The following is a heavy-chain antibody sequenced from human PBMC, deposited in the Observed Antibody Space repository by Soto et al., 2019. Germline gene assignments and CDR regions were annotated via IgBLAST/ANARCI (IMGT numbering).Heavy chain of an antibody. D-gene: IGHD1-1*01. CDR3: AKDPPRSPSGYMFDC. V-gene: IGHV3-23*01. J-gene: IGHJ4*02. CDR1: GFTFSTYA. Sequence: EVQLLESGGKLVQPGGSLTLSCAASGFTFSTYAMAWVRQAPGKGLEWVSGVSASGLNTDYADPVKGRFYISRDNSKKRVPLHMTGLKAEDTADHFCAKDPPRSPSGYMFDCWRQRKPVTVS. CDR2: VSASGLNT.